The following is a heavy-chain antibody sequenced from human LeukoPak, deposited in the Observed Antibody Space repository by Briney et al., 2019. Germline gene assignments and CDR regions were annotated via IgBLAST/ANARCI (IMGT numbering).Heavy chain of an antibody. J-gene: IGHJ4*02. CDR3: ARSTKSRYCTNGVCYTGGAFDY. CDR1: GGSFSGYY. Sequence: SETLSLTCAVYGGSFSGYYWSWIRQPPGKGLEWIGEINHSGSTNYNPPLKSRVTISVDTSKNQFSLKLSSVTAADTAVYYCARSTKSRYCTNGVCYTGGAFDYWGQGTLVTVSS. D-gene: IGHD2-8*01. CDR2: INHSGST. V-gene: IGHV4-34*01.